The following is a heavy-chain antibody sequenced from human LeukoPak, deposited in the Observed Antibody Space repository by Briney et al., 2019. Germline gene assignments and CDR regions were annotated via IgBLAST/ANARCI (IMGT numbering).Heavy chain of an antibody. CDR3: ARQVRGVIRWFDP. CDR2: INHSGST. Sequence: SKTLSLTCAVYGGSFSGYYWSWVRQPPGKGLEWIGEINHSGSTNDNPSLKSRVTISVDTSKNQFSLKLSSVTAADTAVYYCARQVRGVIRWFDPWGQGTLVTVSS. CDR1: GGSFSGYY. J-gene: IGHJ5*02. D-gene: IGHD3-10*01. V-gene: IGHV4-34*01.